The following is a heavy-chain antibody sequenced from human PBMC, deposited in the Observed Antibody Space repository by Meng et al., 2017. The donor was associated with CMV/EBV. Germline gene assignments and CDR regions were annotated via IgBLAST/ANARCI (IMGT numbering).Heavy chain of an antibody. Sequence: VSVKVSCKASGYTFTGYSIHWVRQAPGQGLEWMGWINPNSGGTNYAQRFQGRVTMTRDTSISTAYRELSRLKSDDTAVYYCARDKLDKCNPRHYYYGMDVWGQGTTVTVSS. D-gene: IGHD1-1*01. CDR2: INPNSGGT. CDR3: ARDKLDKCNPRHYYYGMDV. V-gene: IGHV1-2*02. CDR1: GYTFTGYS. J-gene: IGHJ6*02.